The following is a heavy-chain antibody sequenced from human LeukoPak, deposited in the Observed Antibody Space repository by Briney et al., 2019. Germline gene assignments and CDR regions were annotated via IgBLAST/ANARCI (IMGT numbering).Heavy chain of an antibody. J-gene: IGHJ6*02. V-gene: IGHV3-7*03. CDR2: VNRDGSET. Sequence: GGSLRLSCAASGFTLSNHWMTWVRQVPGRGPEWVANVNRDGSETYYLDSVKGRFTISKDNAKNALYLQMNSLRAEDTALYHCARNNGMDVWGQGTAVIVSS. CDR3: ARNNGMDV. CDR1: GFTLSNHW.